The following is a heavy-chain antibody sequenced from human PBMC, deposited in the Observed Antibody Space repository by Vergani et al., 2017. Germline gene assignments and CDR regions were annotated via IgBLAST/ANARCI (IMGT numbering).Heavy chain of an antibody. CDR1: GGTFSSYA. CDR2: IIPILGIA. Sequence: QVQLVQSGAEVKKPGSSVKVSCKASGGTFSSYAISWVRQAPGQGFEWMGRIIPILGIANYAQKFQGRVTITADKSTSTAYMELSSLRSEDTAVYYCARGVGATTFDYWGQGTLVTVSS. D-gene: IGHD1-26*01. V-gene: IGHV1-69*04. CDR3: ARGVGATTFDY. J-gene: IGHJ4*02.